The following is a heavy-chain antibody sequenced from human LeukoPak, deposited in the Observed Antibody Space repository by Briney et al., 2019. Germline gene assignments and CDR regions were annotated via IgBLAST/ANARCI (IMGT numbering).Heavy chain of an antibody. CDR2: IKSDGITI. D-gene: IGHD1-26*01. CDR1: GFTFSNYM. J-gene: IGHJ4*02. CDR3: AKDLGGEGWLEYYFDY. Sequence: GGSLRLSCAASGFTFSNYMMHWVRQAPGKGLVWVSRIKSDGITITYADSVKGRFTISRDNAKNSLYLQMNSLRAEDTAVYYCAKDLGGEGWLEYYFDYWGQGTLVTVSS. V-gene: IGHV3-74*01.